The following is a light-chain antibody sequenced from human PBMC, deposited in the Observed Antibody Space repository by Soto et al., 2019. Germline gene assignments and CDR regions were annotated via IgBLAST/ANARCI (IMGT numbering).Light chain of an antibody. Sequence: EIVLTQSPATLSLSPGERATLSCRASQSVSKDLAWYQQKPGQAPRLLIYDASNRATGIPARFSGSGSGTDFTLTISSLEPEDFAVYYCQQRNSWPLTFGQGTRLEIK. V-gene: IGKV3-11*01. J-gene: IGKJ5*01. CDR3: QQRNSWPLT. CDR2: DAS. CDR1: QSVSKD.